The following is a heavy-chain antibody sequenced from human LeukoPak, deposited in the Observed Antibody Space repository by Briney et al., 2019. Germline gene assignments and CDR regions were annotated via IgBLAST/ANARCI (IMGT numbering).Heavy chain of an antibody. CDR2: ISYDGSNK. CDR3: ARGHLRSHIVVVEGYFDY. Sequence: PGGSLRLSCAASGFTFSSYGMHWVRQAPGKGLEWVAVISYDGSNKYYADSVKGRFTISRDNSKNTLYLQMNSLRAEDTAVYYCARGHLRSHIVVVEGYFDYWGQGTLVTVSS. J-gene: IGHJ4*02. CDR1: GFTFSSYG. D-gene: IGHD2-21*01. V-gene: IGHV3-30*03.